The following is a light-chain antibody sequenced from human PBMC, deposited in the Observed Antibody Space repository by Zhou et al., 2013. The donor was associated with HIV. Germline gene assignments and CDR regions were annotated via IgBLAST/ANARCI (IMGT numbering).Light chain of an antibody. V-gene: IGKV3-11*01. CDR2: EAS. Sequence: EIVLTQSPATLSLSPGERATLSCRASQSVRSLLAWYQQKPGQVPRLLIDEASNRASGIPARFSGSGSGTDFTLTISSLEPEDFAVYYCQQYGTSPWTFGQGTKVELK. CDR1: QSVRSL. J-gene: IGKJ1*01. CDR3: QQYGTSPWT.